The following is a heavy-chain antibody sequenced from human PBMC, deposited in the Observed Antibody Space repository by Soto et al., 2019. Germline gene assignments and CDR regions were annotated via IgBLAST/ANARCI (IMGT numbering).Heavy chain of an antibody. CDR2: IYYSGST. Sequence: SETLSLTCTVSGGSISSYYWSWIRQPPGKGLEWIGYIYYSGSTNYNPSLKSRVTISVDTSKNQFSLKLSSVTAADTAVYYCARVQSTYYYYYMDVWGKGTTVTVSS. D-gene: IGHD2-2*01. CDR1: GGSISSYY. J-gene: IGHJ6*03. CDR3: ARVQSTYYYYYMDV. V-gene: IGHV4-59*01.